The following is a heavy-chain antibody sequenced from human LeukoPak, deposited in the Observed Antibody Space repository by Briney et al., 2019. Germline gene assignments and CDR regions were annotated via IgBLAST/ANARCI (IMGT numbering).Heavy chain of an antibody. Sequence: SVKVSCKASGGTFSSYAISWVRQAPGQGLEWMGGTIPIFGTANYAQKFQGRVTITADKSTSTAYMELNSLRAEDTAVYYCARDVPGDEGAYFDYWGQGTLVTVSS. CDR2: TIPIFGTA. CDR3: ARDVPGDEGAYFDY. J-gene: IGHJ4*02. V-gene: IGHV1-69*06. D-gene: IGHD2-21*01. CDR1: GGTFSSYA.